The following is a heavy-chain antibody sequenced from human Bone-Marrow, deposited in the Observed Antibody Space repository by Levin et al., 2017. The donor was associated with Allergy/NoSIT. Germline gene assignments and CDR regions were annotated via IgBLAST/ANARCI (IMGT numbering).Heavy chain of an antibody. J-gene: IGHJ6*02. Sequence: RASVKVSCKASGYTFTSYDINWVRQATGQGLEWMGWMNPNSGNTGYAQKFQGRVTMTRNTSISTAYMELSSLRSEDTAVYYCARGGPTIFGVVTYPYYYYGMDVWGQGTTVTVSS. D-gene: IGHD3-3*01. V-gene: IGHV1-8*01. CDR2: MNPNSGNT. CDR1: GYTFTSYD. CDR3: ARGGPTIFGVVTYPYYYYGMDV.